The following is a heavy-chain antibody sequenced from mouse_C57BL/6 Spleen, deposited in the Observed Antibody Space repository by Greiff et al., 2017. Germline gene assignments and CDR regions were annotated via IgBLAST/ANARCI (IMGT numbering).Heavy chain of an antibody. D-gene: IGHD1-1*01. Sequence: VQLQQPGAELVRPGSSVKLSCKASGYTFTSYWMHWVKQRPIQGLEWIGNIDPSDSETHYNQKFKDKATLTVDKSSSTAYMQLSSLTSEDSAVYYCASYYGSSYRYFDVWGTGTTVTVSS. CDR2: IDPSDSET. CDR1: GYTFTSYW. CDR3: ASYYGSSYRYFDV. V-gene: IGHV1-52*01. J-gene: IGHJ1*03.